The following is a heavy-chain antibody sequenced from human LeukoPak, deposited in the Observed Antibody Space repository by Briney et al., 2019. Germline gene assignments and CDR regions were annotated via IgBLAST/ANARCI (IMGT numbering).Heavy chain of an antibody. CDR1: GYTFTGYY. D-gene: IGHD3-22*01. Sequence: GASVKVSCKASGYTFTGYYMHWVRQAPGQGLEWMGWINPNSGGTNYAQKFQGRVTMTRDTSISTAYMELSRLRSDDTAVYYCARELGTYYYDSSGPYYWGQGTLVTVSS. CDR3: ARELGTYYYDSSGPYY. CDR2: INPNSGGT. V-gene: IGHV1-2*02. J-gene: IGHJ4*02.